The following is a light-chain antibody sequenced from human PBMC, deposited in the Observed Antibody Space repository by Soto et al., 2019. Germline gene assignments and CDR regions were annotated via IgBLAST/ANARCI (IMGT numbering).Light chain of an antibody. CDR2: EVS. V-gene: IGLV2-14*01. J-gene: IGLJ1*01. Sequence: QSALTQPASVSGSPGQSITISCTGTSSDVGGYNYVSWYQQHPGKAPKLLIFEVSDRPSGVSNRFSGSKSGNTASLTISGLQAEDEADYYCSSYTDTSPLVVGTGTKLTVL. CDR3: SSYTDTSPLV. CDR1: SSDVGGYNY.